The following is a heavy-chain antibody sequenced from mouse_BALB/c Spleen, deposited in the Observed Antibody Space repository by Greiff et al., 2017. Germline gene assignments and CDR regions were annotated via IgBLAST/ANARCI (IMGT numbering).Heavy chain of an antibody. CDR2: ISSGGSYT. Sequence: EVKVVESGGGLVKPGGSLKLSCAASGFTFSSYAMSWVRQTPEKRLEWVATISSGGSYTYYPDSVKGRFTISRENAKNTLYLQMSSLRSEDTAMYYCAGHLAYGSCYDYAMDYWGQGTSVTVSS. V-gene: IGHV5-9-3*01. D-gene: IGHD1-1*01. J-gene: IGHJ4*01. CDR1: GFTFSSYA. CDR3: AGHLAYGSCYDYAMDY.